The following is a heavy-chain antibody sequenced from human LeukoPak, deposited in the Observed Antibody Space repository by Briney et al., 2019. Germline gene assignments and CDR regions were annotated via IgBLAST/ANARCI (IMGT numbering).Heavy chain of an antibody. Sequence: GESLKISCKGSGYSFTSYWIGWVRQMPGKGLEWMGIIYPGDSDTRYSPSFHGHVTISADKSISTAYLQWSSLKASDTAMYYCARGARVVGATSYYYYYYMDVWGKGTTVTVSS. CDR1: GYSFTSYW. D-gene: IGHD1-26*01. V-gene: IGHV5-51*01. CDR3: ARGARVVGATSYYYYYYMDV. J-gene: IGHJ6*03. CDR2: IYPGDSDT.